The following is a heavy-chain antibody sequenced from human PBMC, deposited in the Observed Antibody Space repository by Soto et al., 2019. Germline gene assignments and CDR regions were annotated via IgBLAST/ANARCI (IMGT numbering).Heavy chain of an antibody. CDR2: IYHSGST. CDR1: GGSISSSNW. Sequence: SETLSLTCAVSGGSISSSNWWSWVRQPPGKGLEWIGEIYHSGSTNYNPSLKSRVTISVDKSKNQFSLKLSSVTAADTAVYYCAKYFPGYDFWSGYYYYGMDVWGQGTTVTVSS. V-gene: IGHV4-4*02. CDR3: AKYFPGYDFWSGYYYYGMDV. J-gene: IGHJ6*02. D-gene: IGHD3-3*01.